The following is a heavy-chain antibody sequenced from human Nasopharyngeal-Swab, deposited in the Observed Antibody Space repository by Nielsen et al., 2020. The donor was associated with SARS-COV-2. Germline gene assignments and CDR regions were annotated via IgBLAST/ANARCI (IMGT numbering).Heavy chain of an antibody. V-gene: IGHV3-7*01. CDR1: GFTFSRFW. CDR2: LKQDGSEE. J-gene: IGHJ6*02. Sequence: ESLKISCAASGFTFSRFWMTWVRQAPGKGLEWVAYLKQDGSEEYYVDSVKGRFTISRDNAKNSLYLQMSSLRAEDTAVYYCARMNYYFYYGMDVWGQGTTVTVSS. CDR3: ARMNYYFYYGMDV.